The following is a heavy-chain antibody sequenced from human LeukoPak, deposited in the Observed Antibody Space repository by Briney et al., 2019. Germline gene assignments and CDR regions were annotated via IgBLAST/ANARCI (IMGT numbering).Heavy chain of an antibody. CDR1: GFTFSSYA. V-gene: IGHV3-23*01. Sequence: GGSLRLSCAASGFTFSSYAMSWVGQAPGKGLEWVSAISGSGGSTYYADSVKGRFTISRDNSKNTLYLQMNSLRAEDTAVYYCAKEGHSYGYWVRYFDYWGQGTLVTVSS. D-gene: IGHD5-18*01. CDR2: ISGSGGST. CDR3: AKEGHSYGYWVRYFDY. J-gene: IGHJ4*02.